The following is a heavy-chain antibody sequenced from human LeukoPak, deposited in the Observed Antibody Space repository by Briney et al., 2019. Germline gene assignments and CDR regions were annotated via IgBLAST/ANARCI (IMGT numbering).Heavy chain of an antibody. CDR3: ARDIGYYFDY. J-gene: IGHJ4*02. D-gene: IGHD1-26*01. Sequence: GGSLRLSWAASGFTFSSYAITWVRQAPGKGLEWVSAVSSNGAKTYYADSVKGRFTISRDNYKNTLYLQMNSLRAEDTAVYYCARDIGYYFDYWGQGTLVTVSS. V-gene: IGHV3-23*01. CDR2: VSSNGAKT. CDR1: GFTFSSYA.